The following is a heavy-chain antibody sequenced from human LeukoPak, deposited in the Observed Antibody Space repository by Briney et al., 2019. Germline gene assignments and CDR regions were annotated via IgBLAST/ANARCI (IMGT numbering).Heavy chain of an antibody. CDR2: ISSSSSTI. D-gene: IGHD7-27*01. CDR1: GFTFSSYS. CDR3: ARDPNWGGYYYYYMDV. V-gene: IGHV3-48*01. J-gene: IGHJ6*03. Sequence: GGSLRLSCAASGFTFSSYSMNWVRQAPGKGLEWVSYISSSSSTIYYADSVKGRFTISRDNAKNSLYLQMNSLRAEDTAVYYCARDPNWGGYYYYYMDVWGKGTTVTVSS.